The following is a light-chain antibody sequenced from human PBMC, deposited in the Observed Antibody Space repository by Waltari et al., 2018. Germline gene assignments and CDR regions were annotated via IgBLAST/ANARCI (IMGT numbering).Light chain of an antibody. Sequence: DVVMTQSPLSLPVTLGQPASISCRSSQSLVHSDGNTYLNWFLQRPGQSPRRLIYKVSKRDAGVPDRLSGSVSGTDFTLKISRVEAEDVGIYYCMQGTHWPPITFGQGTRLEIK. CDR1: QSLVHSDGNTY. CDR3: MQGTHWPPIT. CDR2: KVS. V-gene: IGKV2-30*02. J-gene: IGKJ5*01.